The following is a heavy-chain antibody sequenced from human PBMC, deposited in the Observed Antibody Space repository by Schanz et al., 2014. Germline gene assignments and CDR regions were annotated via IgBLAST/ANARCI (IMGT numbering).Heavy chain of an antibody. CDR1: GFTFSSYL. CDR2: IGGSGGST. Sequence: EVQLVESGGGLVQPGGSLTLSCAASGFTFSSYLMSWVRQAPGKGLEWVSGIGGSGGSTDYADSVKGRFTISRDNSKNTVHLQMNSLRAEDTAVYFCAKDYRTGAIDYWGQGTLVTVSS. D-gene: IGHD7-27*01. CDR3: AKDYRTGAIDY. J-gene: IGHJ4*02. V-gene: IGHV3-23*04.